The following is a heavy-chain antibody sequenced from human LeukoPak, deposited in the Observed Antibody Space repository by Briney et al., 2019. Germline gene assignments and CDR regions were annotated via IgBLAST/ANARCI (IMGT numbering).Heavy chain of an antibody. CDR2: INPNSGGT. Sequence: VASVKVSCKASGYTFTGYYMHWVRQAPGQGLEWMGWINPNSGGTNYAQKFQGRVTMTRDTSISTAYMELRSLRSDDTAVYYCARELVVPAAMRGYYYYYGMDVWGQGTTVTVSS. V-gene: IGHV1-2*02. D-gene: IGHD2-2*01. CDR3: ARELVVPAAMRGYYYYYGMDV. J-gene: IGHJ6*02. CDR1: GYTFTGYY.